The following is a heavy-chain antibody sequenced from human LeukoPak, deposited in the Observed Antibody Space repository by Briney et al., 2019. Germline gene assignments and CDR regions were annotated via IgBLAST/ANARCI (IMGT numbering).Heavy chain of an antibody. V-gene: IGHV4-30-4*01. J-gene: IGHJ4*02. CDR1: GGSVNSDYYY. D-gene: IGHD2-2*01. Sequence: SQTLSLTCTVSGGSVNSDYYYWTWIRQPPGKGLEWIGYIYYSGSTYYNPSLKSRLTISVDTSKNQFSLKLTSVTAADTAVYYCARHEGGPYPGRDIVVVPAALDYWGQGTLVNVSS. CDR2: IYYSGST. CDR3: ARHEGGPYPGRDIVVVPAALDY.